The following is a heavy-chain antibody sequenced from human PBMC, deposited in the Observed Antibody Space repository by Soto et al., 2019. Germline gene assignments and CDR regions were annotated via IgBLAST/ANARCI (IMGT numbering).Heavy chain of an antibody. V-gene: IGHV5-51*01. Sequence: PGESLKISCKASGYSFTSYWIGWVRQMPGKGLEWMGIIYLGDSDTRYSPPFQGQVTISADKSISTAYLQWSSLKASDTAMYYCARQTYCSSTSCYTVDPWGQGTLVTVSS. J-gene: IGHJ5*02. CDR1: GYSFTSYW. CDR2: IYLGDSDT. CDR3: ARQTYCSSTSCYTVDP. D-gene: IGHD2-2*02.